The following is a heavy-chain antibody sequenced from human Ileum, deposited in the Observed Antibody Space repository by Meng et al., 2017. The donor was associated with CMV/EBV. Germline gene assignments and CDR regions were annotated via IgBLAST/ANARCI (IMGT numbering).Heavy chain of an antibody. CDR1: T. CDR3: ARSGLPRGYCSGSGCYRTVFDY. V-gene: IGHV3-30*04. J-gene: IGHJ4*02. CDR2: ISYDGSNK. Sequence: TWYWVRQAQGKGLEWVTVISYDGSNKDYADSVKGRFTISRDNSKNTLYLQMNSLRAEDTAVYFCARSGLPRGYCSGSGCYRTVFDYWGQGTLVTVSS. D-gene: IGHD2-15*01.